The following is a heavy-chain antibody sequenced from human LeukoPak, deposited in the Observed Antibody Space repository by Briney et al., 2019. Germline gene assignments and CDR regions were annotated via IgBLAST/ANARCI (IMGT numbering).Heavy chain of an antibody. CDR3: ARVSTTGLLDFDY. Sequence: GASVKVSCKASGYTFTGYYMHWVRQAPGQGLEWMGWINPNSGGTNYAQKFQGRVTMTRDTSISTAYMELSRLRSDDTAVYHCARVSTTGLLDFDYWGQGTLVTVSS. CDR2: INPNSGGT. CDR1: GYTFTGYY. J-gene: IGHJ4*02. D-gene: IGHD2-15*01. V-gene: IGHV1-2*02.